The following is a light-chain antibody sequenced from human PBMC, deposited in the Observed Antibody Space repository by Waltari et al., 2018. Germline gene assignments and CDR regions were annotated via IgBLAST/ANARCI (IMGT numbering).Light chain of an antibody. Sequence: QSVLTQPPSASGTPGPRVTMSCSGSASNIGNNLVNWYQQLPGKAPKLVIYRSDQRPSGVPDRFSASKSGTSASLAISGLQSEDEADYYCAAWDDSLGGRWVFGGGTKVTVL. V-gene: IGLV1-44*01. CDR1: ASNIGNNL. CDR3: AAWDDSLGGRWV. J-gene: IGLJ3*02. CDR2: RSD.